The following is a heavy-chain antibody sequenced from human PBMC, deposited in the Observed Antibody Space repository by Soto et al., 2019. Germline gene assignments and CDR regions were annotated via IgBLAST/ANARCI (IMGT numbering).Heavy chain of an antibody. Sequence: QVQLVESGGGVVQPGRSLRLSCAASGFTFSSYAMHWVRQAPGKGLEWVAVISYDGSNKYYADSVKGRFTISRDNSKNTLYLQMNSLRAEDTAVYYCARDTVSSYYYDSNPVPSYWGQGTLDTVSS. J-gene: IGHJ4*02. CDR1: GFTFSSYA. CDR2: ISYDGSNK. D-gene: IGHD3-22*01. V-gene: IGHV3-30-3*01. CDR3: ARDTVSSYYYDSNPVPSY.